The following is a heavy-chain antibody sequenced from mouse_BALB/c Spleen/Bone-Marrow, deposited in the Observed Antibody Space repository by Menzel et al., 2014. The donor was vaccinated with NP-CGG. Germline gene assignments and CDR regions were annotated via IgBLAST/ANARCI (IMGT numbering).Heavy chain of an antibody. V-gene: IGHV1-39*01. J-gene: IGHJ3*01. D-gene: IGHD2-14*01. CDR1: GYSFTGXN. Sequence: VQLKQSGPELEKPGASVKISCKASGYSFTGXNXNWVXRTXXXXXXWXXXIXPYYGGISYNQKFKDKATLTVDKSSSTAYMQLKSLTSEDSAVYYCARSIEYRPLTYWGQGTLVTVSA. CDR2: IXPYYGGI. CDR3: ARSIEYRPLTY.